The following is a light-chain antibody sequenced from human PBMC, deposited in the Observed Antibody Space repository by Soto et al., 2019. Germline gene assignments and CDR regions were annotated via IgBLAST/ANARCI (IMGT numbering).Light chain of an antibody. J-gene: IGLJ3*02. CDR1: TSDVGGYNY. Sequence: QSALTQPASVSGSPGQSITISCTGTTSDVGGYNYVSWYQLHPGKAPKLMIYEVTNRPSGVSIRFSGSRSGNTASLTISGLQAEDEADYYCCSYRNSNTWVFGGGTKVTVL. CDR3: CSYRNSNTWV. CDR2: EVT. V-gene: IGLV2-14*01.